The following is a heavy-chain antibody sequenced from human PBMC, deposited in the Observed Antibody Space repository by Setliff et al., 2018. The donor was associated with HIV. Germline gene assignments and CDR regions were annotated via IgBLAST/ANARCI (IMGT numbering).Heavy chain of an antibody. CDR1: GGSITSGSYY. J-gene: IGHJ4*02. Sequence: SETLSLTCTVSGGSITSGSYYWGWIRQHAGKGLEWIGRIYSNGRTNHNPSLKSRVTISRDTSENQFSLRLSSVTAAYTAVYYCARGSYTVRIDYWGQGTRVTVSS. CDR3: ARGSYTVRIDY. CDR2: IYSNGRT. V-gene: IGHV4-61*02. D-gene: IGHD3-10*01.